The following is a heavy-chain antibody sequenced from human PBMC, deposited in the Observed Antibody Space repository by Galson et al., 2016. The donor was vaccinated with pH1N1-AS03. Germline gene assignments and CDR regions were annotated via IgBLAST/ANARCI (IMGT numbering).Heavy chain of an antibody. CDR2: IYWDDDK. Sequence: PALVKPTQTLTLTCTFSEFSLTTNGVGVAWIRQPPGKALEWLALIYWDDDKRYSPSLENRLTITKDSFRNKVVLSMTNMGPVDTAIYYCSHCLSQVEGTVRFDPWGQGNLVTVSS. CDR3: SHCLSQVEGTVRFDP. J-gene: IGHJ5*02. V-gene: IGHV2-5*02. D-gene: IGHD2-8*02. CDR1: EFSLTTNGVG.